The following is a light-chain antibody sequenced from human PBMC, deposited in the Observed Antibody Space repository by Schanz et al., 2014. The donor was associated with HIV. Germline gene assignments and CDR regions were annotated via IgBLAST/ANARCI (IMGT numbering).Light chain of an antibody. CDR3: SSYTTSSTVV. Sequence: QSALTQPASVSGSPGQSITISCTGTGSDVGGNNYVSWYQQHPGKAPKLRIYDVSNRPSGVSNRFSGSKSGNTASLTISGLQAEDEADYYCSSYTTSSTVVFGGGTKLTVL. J-gene: IGLJ2*01. CDR2: DVS. V-gene: IGLV2-14*03. CDR1: GSDVGGNNY.